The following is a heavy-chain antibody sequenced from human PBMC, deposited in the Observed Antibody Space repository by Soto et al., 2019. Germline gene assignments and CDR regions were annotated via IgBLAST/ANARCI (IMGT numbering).Heavy chain of an antibody. D-gene: IGHD1-7*01. J-gene: IGHJ6*02. CDR2: ISYDGRNK. CDR3: ARDLGNWNYRGMDV. CDR1: EFTFSSYA. Sequence: QVQLVESGGGGVQPGRSLRLPWAPSEFTFSSYAMHGFRKVPAKGLEWVAVISYDGRNKYYADSVKGRFTISRDNSKNTLYLQMNSLRAEATAVYYCARDLGNWNYRGMDVWGQGTTVTVSS. V-gene: IGHV3-30*04.